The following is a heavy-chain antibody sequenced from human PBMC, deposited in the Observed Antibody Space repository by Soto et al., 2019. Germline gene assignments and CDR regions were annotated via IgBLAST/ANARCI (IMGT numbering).Heavy chain of an antibody. D-gene: IGHD2-2*01. Sequence: SETLSLTCTVSGGSISSGGYYWSWIRQHLGKGLEWIGYIYYSGSTYYNPSLKSRVTISVDTSKNQFSLKLSSVTAADTAVYYCASGDCSSTSCYLDYWGQGTLVTVSS. CDR3: ASGDCSSTSCYLDY. V-gene: IGHV4-31*03. CDR2: IYYSGST. CDR1: GGSISSGGYY. J-gene: IGHJ4*02.